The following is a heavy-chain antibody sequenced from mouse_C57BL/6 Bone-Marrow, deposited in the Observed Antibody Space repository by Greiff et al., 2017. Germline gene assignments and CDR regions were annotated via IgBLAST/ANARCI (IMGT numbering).Heavy chain of an antibody. CDR3: ARMVTTRYWYFEV. CDR1: GYTFTSYW. J-gene: IGHJ1*03. CDR2: INPSSGYT. D-gene: IGHD2-2*01. Sequence: QVQLQQSGAELAKPGASVKLSCKASGYTFTSYWMHWVKQRPGQGLEWIGYINPSSGYTKYNQKFKDKATLTADKSSSTAYMQLSSLTSEDSAVYYCARMVTTRYWYFEVWGTGTTVTVAS. V-gene: IGHV1-7*01.